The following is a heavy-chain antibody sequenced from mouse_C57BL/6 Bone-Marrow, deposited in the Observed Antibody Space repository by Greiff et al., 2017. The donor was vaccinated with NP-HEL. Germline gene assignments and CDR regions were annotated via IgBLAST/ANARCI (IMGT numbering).Heavy chain of an antibody. V-gene: IGHV1-81*01. CDR3: ARERDYDYDAYAMDY. CDR2: ISPRSGNT. J-gene: IGHJ4*01. D-gene: IGHD2-4*01. Sequence: QVQLQQSGAELARPGASVKLSCKASGYTFTSYGISWVKQRTGQGLEWIGEISPRSGNTYYNEKFKGKATLTADKSSSTAYMELRSLTSEDSAVYFCARERDYDYDAYAMDYWGQGTSVTVSS. CDR1: GYTFTSYG.